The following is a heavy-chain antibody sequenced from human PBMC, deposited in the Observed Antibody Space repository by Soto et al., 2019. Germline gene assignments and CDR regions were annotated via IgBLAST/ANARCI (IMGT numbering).Heavy chain of an antibody. D-gene: IGHD2-21*02. CDR3: ARGGIVVVTAARGWFGP. CDR2: INPNGGST. Sequence: QVQLVQSGAEVKKPGASVKVSCKASGYTFTSYYMHWVRQAPGQGLEWMVIINPNGGSTSYAQKFQGRVTLTRDTSTSTVYMELSSLRSEDTAVYYGARGGIVVVTAARGWFGPWGQGTLVTVSS. CDR1: GYTFTSYY. J-gene: IGHJ5*02. V-gene: IGHV1-46*03.